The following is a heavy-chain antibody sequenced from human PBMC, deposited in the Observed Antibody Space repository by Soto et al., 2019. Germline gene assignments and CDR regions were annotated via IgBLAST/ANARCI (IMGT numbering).Heavy chain of an antibody. Sequence: ASVKVSCKASGYTFTGYYIHWVRQAPGQGLEWMGWINPNSGGTKYPQKFQGRVTMTRDTSIRTVYTSLTGLKSDDTAVYFCARDLAKGGGSAGFDYWGQGTPVTVSS. CDR1: GYTFTGYY. J-gene: IGHJ4*02. CDR3: ARDLAKGGGSAGFDY. D-gene: IGHD2-15*01. CDR2: INPNSGGT. V-gene: IGHV1-2*02.